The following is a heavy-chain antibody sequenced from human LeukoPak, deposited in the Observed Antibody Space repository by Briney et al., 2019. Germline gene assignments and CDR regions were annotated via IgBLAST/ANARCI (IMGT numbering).Heavy chain of an antibody. CDR2: MNPNTGGT. CDR1: GYTFTDYS. D-gene: IGHD2-21*02. Sequence: ASVKVSCKASGYTFTDYSMHWVRQAPGQGIVWMGWMNPNTGGTRYARAFQGRVTMTRDTSISTAYMELTRLTSDDTAVYYCARGAYCGADCYYQFDHWGQGTLVTVSS. J-gene: IGHJ4*02. V-gene: IGHV1-2*02. CDR3: ARGAYCGADCYYQFDH.